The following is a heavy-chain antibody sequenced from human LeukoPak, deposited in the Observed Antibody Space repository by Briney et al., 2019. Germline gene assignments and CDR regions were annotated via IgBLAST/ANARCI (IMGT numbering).Heavy chain of an antibody. CDR3: ARVSSGWSAY. CDR1: GFTFDDYA. V-gene: IGHV3-9*01. Sequence: GGSLRLSCAASGFTFDDYAMHWVRQAPGKGLEWVSGISWNSGSIGYADSVKGRFTISRDNAKNSLYLQMNSLRAEDTAVYYCARVSSGWSAYWGQGTLVTVSS. CDR2: ISWNSGSI. D-gene: IGHD6-19*01. J-gene: IGHJ4*02.